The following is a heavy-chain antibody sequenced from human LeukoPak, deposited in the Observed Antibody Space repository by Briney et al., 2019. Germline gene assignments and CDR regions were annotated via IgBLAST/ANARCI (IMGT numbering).Heavy chain of an antibody. CDR2: INSDGQKT. J-gene: IGHJ4*02. D-gene: IGHD3-10*01. V-gene: IGHV3-74*01. CDR3: AKDIRGELLWFGELLDGGFDY. Sequence: GGSLRLSCGASGFTFRRDWMHWVRQVPGKGLVWLSRINSDGQKTFYADFVKGRFSISRDNAKNTLYLQMNSLRAEDMALYYCAKDIRGELLWFGELLDGGFDYWGQGTLVTVSS. CDR1: GFTFRRDW.